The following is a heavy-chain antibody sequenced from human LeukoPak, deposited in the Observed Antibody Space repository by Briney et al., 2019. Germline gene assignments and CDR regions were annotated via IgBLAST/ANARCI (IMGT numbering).Heavy chain of an antibody. D-gene: IGHD3-10*01. CDR3: ARELRSLGVSTGSYFDY. CDR2: INPSGGST. CDR1: GYTFTTYY. Sequence: ASVTVSFKASGYTFTTYYMHWVRQAPGQGLQWMGVINPSGGSTTYAQKFQGRVAMTRDTSTSTIYMELSSLRSEDTAVYYCARELRSLGVSTGSYFDYWGQGTLVTVSS. J-gene: IGHJ4*02. V-gene: IGHV1-46*01.